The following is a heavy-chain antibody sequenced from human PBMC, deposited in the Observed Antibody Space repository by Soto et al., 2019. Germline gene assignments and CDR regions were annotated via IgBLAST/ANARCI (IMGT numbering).Heavy chain of an antibody. V-gene: IGHV3-7*05. J-gene: IGHJ4*02. D-gene: IGHD5-12*01. CDR3: ARTQRGLDY. CDR2: IEQDGSEK. Sequence: GGSLRLSCAASGFSFSSYWMTWVRQAPGKGLERVANIEQDGSEKYCVDSVKGRFTISRDNAKNSLYLQMNSLRAEDTAVYYCARTQRGLDYWGQGTLVTVSS. CDR1: GFSFSSYW.